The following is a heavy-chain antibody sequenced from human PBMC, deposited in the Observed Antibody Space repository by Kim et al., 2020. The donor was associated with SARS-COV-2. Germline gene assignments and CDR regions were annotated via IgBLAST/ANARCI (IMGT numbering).Heavy chain of an antibody. CDR1: GYTFTSYY. D-gene: IGHD3-22*01. J-gene: IGHJ4*02. CDR2: INPSGGST. V-gene: IGHV1-46*01. Sequence: ASVKVSCKASGYTFTSYYMHWVRQAPGQGLEWMGIINPSGGSTSYAQKFQGRVTMTRDTSTSTVYMELSSLRSEDTAVYYCAREGGHDSSGYYYPDYWGQGTLVTVSS. CDR3: AREGGHDSSGYYYPDY.